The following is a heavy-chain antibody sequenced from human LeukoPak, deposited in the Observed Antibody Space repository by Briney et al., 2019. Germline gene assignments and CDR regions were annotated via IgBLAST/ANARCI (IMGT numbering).Heavy chain of an antibody. J-gene: IGHJ6*02. D-gene: IGHD3-3*01. Sequence: PGGSLRPSCAASGFTFDRHTMHWVRQPPGKGPEWVSLIGWDGTNIDYADSVKGRFTISRDNSKNFVYLQMHSLRTEDTALYYCTKDMEWGMDVWGQGTTVIVSS. CDR3: TKDMEWGMDV. V-gene: IGHV3-43*01. CDR1: GFTFDRHT. CDR2: IGWDGTNI.